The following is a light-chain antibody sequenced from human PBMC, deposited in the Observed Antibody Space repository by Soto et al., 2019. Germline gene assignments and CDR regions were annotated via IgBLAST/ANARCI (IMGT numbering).Light chain of an antibody. Sequence: QSVLTQPPSASGSPGQSVTISCTGTSRDVGGYNYVSWYQQHPGKAPKLMIYEVSKRPSGVPDRFSGSKSGNTASLTVSVLQAEDEADYYCSSYAGSNNYVFGTGTKVTVL. CDR3: SSYAGSNNYV. CDR2: EVS. CDR1: SRDVGGYNY. V-gene: IGLV2-8*01. J-gene: IGLJ1*01.